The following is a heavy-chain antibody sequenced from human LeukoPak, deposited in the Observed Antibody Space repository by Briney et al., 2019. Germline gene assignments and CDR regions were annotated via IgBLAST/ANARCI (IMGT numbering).Heavy chain of an antibody. V-gene: IGHV4-39*07. J-gene: IGHJ4*02. CDR1: GGSISSSSYY. D-gene: IGHD6-13*01. CDR2: IYYSGST. CDR3: ASLSIAAAGPKATGHEY. Sequence: SETLSLTCTVSGGSISSSSYYWGWIRQPPGKGLEWIGSIYYSGSTYYNPSLKSRVTISVDTSKNQFSLKLSSVTAADTAVYYCASLSIAAAGPKATGHEYWGQGTLVTVSS.